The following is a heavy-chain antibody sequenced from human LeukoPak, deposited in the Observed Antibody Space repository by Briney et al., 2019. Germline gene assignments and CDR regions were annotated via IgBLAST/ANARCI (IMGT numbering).Heavy chain of an antibody. CDR3: TTDDPENVSRYFDWARALVDY. D-gene: IGHD3-9*01. J-gene: IGHJ4*02. Sequence: TGGSLRLSCAASGFSFTNAWMNWVRLAPGQGLEWVGRIKSKTDGGTTDYAAPVKGRFTISRDDSKNTLYLQMNRLNPEDTAVYYCTTDDPENVSRYFDWARALVDYWGQGTLVSVSS. CDR1: GFSFTNAW. V-gene: IGHV3-15*01. CDR2: IKSKTDGGTT.